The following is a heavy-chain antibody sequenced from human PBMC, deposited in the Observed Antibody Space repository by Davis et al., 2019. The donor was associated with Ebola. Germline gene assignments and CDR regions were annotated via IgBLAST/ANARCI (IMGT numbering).Heavy chain of an antibody. CDR2: IIPIFGTA. CDR1: GGTFSSYA. CDR3: ARGDGSWDSSGWYGQFDY. V-gene: IGHV1-69*13. J-gene: IGHJ4*02. Sequence: SVKVSCKASGGTFSSYAISWVRQAPGQGLEWMGGIIPIFGTANYAQKFQGRVTITADESTSTAYMELSSLRSEDTAVYYCARGDGSWDSSGWYGQFDYWGQGTLVTVSS. D-gene: IGHD6-19*01.